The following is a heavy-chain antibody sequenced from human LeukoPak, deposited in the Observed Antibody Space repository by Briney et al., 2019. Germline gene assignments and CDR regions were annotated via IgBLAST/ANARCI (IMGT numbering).Heavy chain of an antibody. CDR1: GYTFTGYY. J-gene: IGHJ5*02. V-gene: IGHV1-2*02. CDR3: ARGPDTYISSSWRAWFDP. Sequence: GASVKVSCKASGYTFTGYYMHWVRQAPGQGLEWMGWINPNSGGTNYAQKFQGRVTMTRDTSISTAYMELSRLRSDDTAVYYCARGPDTYISSSWRAWFDPWGQGTLVTVSS. CDR2: INPNSGGT. D-gene: IGHD6-13*01.